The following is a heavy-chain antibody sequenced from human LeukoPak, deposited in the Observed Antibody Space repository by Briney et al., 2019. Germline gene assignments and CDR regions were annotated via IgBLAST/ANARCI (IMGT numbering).Heavy chain of an antibody. CDR1: GFTFSSYG. D-gene: IGHD2-8*02. V-gene: IGHV3-33*06. CDR3: AKAPKGPWSGPIDY. J-gene: IGHJ4*02. CDR2: IWYDGSNK. Sequence: PGRSLRLSCAASGFTFSSYGMHWVRQAPGKGLEWVAVIWYDGSNKYYADSVKGRFTISRDNSKNTLYLQMNSLRAEATAVYYCAKAPKGPWSGPIDYWGQGTLVTVSS.